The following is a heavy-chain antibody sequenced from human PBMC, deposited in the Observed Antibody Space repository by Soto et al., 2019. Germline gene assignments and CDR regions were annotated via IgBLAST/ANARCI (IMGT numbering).Heavy chain of an antibody. Sequence: PGGSLRLSCAASGFTFSSYWMSWVRQAPGKGLEWVANIKQDGSEKYYVDSVKGRFTISRDNAKNSLYLQMNSLRAEDTAVYYCARGGYCSSTSCQGPDAFDIWGQGTMVTVSS. CDR1: GFTFSSYW. CDR2: IKQDGSEK. D-gene: IGHD2-2*01. CDR3: ARGGYCSSTSCQGPDAFDI. V-gene: IGHV3-7*03. J-gene: IGHJ3*02.